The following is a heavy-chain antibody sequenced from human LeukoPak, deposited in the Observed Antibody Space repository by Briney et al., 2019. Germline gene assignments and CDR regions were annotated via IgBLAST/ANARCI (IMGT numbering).Heavy chain of an antibody. V-gene: IGHV4-59*08. CDR3: ARPGVGSGRYGAFDI. Sequence: SETLSLTCTVSGDSISSYYWSWIRQPPGKGPEWIGCISYSGSTNYNPSLKSRVTISVDTSKNQFSLKLSSVTAADTAVYYCARPGVGSGRYGAFDIWGQGTMVTVSS. J-gene: IGHJ3*02. D-gene: IGHD5-18*01. CDR1: GDSISSYY. CDR2: ISYSGST.